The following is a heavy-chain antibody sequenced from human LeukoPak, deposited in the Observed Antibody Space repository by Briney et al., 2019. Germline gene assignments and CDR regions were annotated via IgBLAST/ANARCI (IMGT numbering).Heavy chain of an antibody. CDR3: ARVPPERGFSGSYPLTSYYFDY. Sequence: SVKLSCTASGGTFSSYAISWVRQAPGQGLEWMGGIIPIFGTANYAQTFQGRVTLTADESTSTPYMELSSLRSEDTGVYYCARVPPERGFSGSYPLTSYYFDYWGQGTLVTVSS. J-gene: IGHJ4*02. CDR2: IIPIFGTA. D-gene: IGHD1-26*01. V-gene: IGHV1-69*13. CDR1: GGTFSSYA.